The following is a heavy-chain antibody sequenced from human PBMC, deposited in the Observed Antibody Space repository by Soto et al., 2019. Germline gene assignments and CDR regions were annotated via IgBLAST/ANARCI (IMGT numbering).Heavy chain of an antibody. CDR1: GFTFSSHA. V-gene: IGHV3-48*02. J-gene: IGHJ4*02. CDR3: ARDVRNADYDY. Sequence: EVQLVESGGGLVQPGGSLKLSCAVSGFTFSSHAMNWVRQAPGKGLEWVAYIHGTRSIIYYADSVKGRFTISRDNAKNSLYLQKDSLRDEDTALYYCARDVRNADYDYWGQGTLVTVSS. D-gene: IGHD3-16*01. CDR2: IHGTRSII.